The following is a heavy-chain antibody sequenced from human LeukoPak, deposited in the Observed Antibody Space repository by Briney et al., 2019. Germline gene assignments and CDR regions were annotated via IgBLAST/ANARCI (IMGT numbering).Heavy chain of an antibody. D-gene: IGHD1-26*01. V-gene: IGHV4-39*07. CDR3: ARSIVGAPAYFDY. J-gene: IGHJ4*02. Sequence: SETLSLTCTVSGGSISSSSYYWGWIRQPPGKGLEWIGSIYYSGSTYYNPSLKSRVTISVDTSKNQFSLKLSSVTAADTAVYYCARSIVGAPAYFDYWGQGTLVTVSS. CDR1: GGSISSSSYY. CDR2: IYYSGST.